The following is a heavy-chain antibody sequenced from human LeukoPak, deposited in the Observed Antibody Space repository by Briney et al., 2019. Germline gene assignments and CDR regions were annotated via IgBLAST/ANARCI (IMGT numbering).Heavy chain of an antibody. D-gene: IGHD6-13*01. V-gene: IGHV3-23*01. CDR3: AKKGDYSSSWYGFDY. J-gene: IGHJ4*02. Sequence: GGSLRLSCAASRFTFSSYAMSWVRQAPGKGLEWVSVISNSGSSTYYADSVKGRFTISRDNSKNTLYLQMNSLRAEDTAVYYCAKKGDYSSSWYGFDYWGQGTLVAVSS. CDR2: ISNSGSST. CDR1: RFTFSSYA.